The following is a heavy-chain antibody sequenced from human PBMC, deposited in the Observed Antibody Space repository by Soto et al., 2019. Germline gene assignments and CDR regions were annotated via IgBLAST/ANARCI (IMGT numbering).Heavy chain of an antibody. V-gene: IGHV4-61*01. Sequence: QVQLQESGPGLVKPSETLSLTCTVSGVSVSSGSFYWCWIRPPPGRGLEWIGFVSSSGTTNYKPSLKSRVTISLDTSRNQISLKVSSLTAADTAVYYCARGDTVTKDDYWGQGTLVTVSS. J-gene: IGHJ4*02. CDR2: VSSSGTT. CDR1: GVSVSSGSFY. D-gene: IGHD4-17*01. CDR3: ARGDTVTKDDY.